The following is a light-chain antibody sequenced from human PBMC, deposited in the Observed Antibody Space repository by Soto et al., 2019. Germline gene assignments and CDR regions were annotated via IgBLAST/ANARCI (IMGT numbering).Light chain of an antibody. CDR3: QQRGKWIT. J-gene: IGKJ5*01. Sequence: EIVLTQSPGTLSLSPGERAILSCRASQSVSKNNVNWYQQKPGQAPRLLIYGASIRATGIPDRFSGSGSGTDFTLTISSLETEDFAVYYCQQRGKWITFGQGTRLEIK. V-gene: IGKV3D-20*02. CDR1: QSVSKNN. CDR2: GAS.